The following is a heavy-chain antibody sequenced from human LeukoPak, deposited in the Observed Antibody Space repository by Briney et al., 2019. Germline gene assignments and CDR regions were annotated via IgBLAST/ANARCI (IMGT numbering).Heavy chain of an antibody. Sequence: PGGSLRLSCAASRFTLSTYWMSWVRQAPGKGLEWVAVIWYDGGNKYYADSVKGRFTVSRDNSKNTLYLQMNSLRAEDTAVYYCAKESSGTNDYWGQGTLVTVSS. CDR2: IWYDGGNK. D-gene: IGHD1-1*01. CDR1: RFTLSTYW. V-gene: IGHV3-33*06. CDR3: AKESSGTNDY. J-gene: IGHJ4*02.